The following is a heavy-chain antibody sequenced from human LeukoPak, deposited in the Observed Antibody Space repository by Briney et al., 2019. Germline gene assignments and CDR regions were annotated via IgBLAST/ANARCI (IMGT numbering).Heavy chain of an antibody. CDR3: ARGSCWDFTY. CDR2: IKQDGSEK. D-gene: IGHD3-10*01. V-gene: IGHV3-7*03. Sequence: PGGSLRLSCAASGFTFSSYWMSWVRQAPGKGLEWVANIKQDGSEKYVDSVKGRFTISRDNAKNSLYLQMNSLRAEDTAVYYCARGSCWDFTYWGKETLVTAS. CDR1: GFTFSSYW. J-gene: IGHJ4*02.